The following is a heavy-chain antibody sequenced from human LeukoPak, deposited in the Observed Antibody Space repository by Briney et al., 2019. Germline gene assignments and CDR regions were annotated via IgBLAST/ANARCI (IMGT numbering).Heavy chain of an antibody. Sequence: SQTLSLTCTVSGGSISSGGYSWSWIRQHPGKGLEWIGYIYYSGSTYYNPSLKSRVTISVDTSKNQFSLKLSSVTAADTAVYYCARVPSIGGLVTNWFDPWGQGTLVTVSS. V-gene: IGHV4-31*03. CDR2: IYYSGST. J-gene: IGHJ5*02. CDR1: GGSISSGGYS. CDR3: ARVPSIGGLVTNWFDP. D-gene: IGHD2-15*01.